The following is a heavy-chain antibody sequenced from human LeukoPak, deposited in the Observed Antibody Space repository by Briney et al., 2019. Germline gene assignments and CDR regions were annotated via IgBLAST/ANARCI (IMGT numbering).Heavy chain of an antibody. V-gene: IGHV4-59*01. CDR1: GGSISSFY. D-gene: IGHD5-12*01. CDR3: ARGRVGAGDIVATTYYFDF. J-gene: IGHJ4*02. Sequence: PSETLSLTCTVSGGSISSFYWSWIRQPPREGLEWIGYIFYSGNTNYNPSLKSRVTISLDTSENQFSLKLSSVTAADTAVYYCARGRVGAGDIVATTYYFDFWGQGTLVTVSS. CDR2: IFYSGNT.